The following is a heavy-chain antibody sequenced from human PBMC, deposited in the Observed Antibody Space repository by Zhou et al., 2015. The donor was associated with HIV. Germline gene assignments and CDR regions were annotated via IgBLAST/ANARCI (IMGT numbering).Heavy chain of an antibody. J-gene: IGHJ4*02. V-gene: IGHV1-69*06. Sequence: QVQLVQSGAEVKKPGSSVKVSCKASGGTFSSYAISWVRQAPGQGLEWMGGIIPMFGTTNYTVKFQGRLTIAADKSTTTVYMQLLRLTFEDTAIIYCARSFYDRDGYYPDFWGQGTLVTVSS. CDR2: IIPMFGTT. CDR3: ARSFYDRDGYYPDF. CDR1: GGTFSSYA. D-gene: IGHD3-22*01.